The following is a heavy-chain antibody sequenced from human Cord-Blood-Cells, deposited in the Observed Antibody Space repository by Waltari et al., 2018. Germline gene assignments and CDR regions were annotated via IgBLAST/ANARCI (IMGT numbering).Heavy chain of an antibody. CDR3: ARELGSSSSAFDI. Sequence: QVQLVASGGGVVQPGRSLRLSCAASGFTFSSYALPGVRQAPGKGLEWVAVISYDGSNKYYADSVKGRFTISRDNSKNTLYLQMNSLRAEDTAVYYCARELGSSSSAFDIWGQGTMVTVSS. CDR1: GFTFSSYA. CDR2: ISYDGSNK. V-gene: IGHV3-30*04. J-gene: IGHJ3*02. D-gene: IGHD6-6*01.